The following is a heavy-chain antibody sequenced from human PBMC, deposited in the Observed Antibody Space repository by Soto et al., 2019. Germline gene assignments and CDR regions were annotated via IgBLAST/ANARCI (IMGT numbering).Heavy chain of an antibody. Sequence: PSETLSLTCTVSGGSISSYYWSWIRQPPGKGLEWIGYIYYSGSTNYNPSLKSRVTISVDTSKNQFSLKLSSVTAADTAVYYCARGSPFGELLYHYYYYYGMDVWGQGTTVTVSS. CDR2: IYYSGST. J-gene: IGHJ6*02. V-gene: IGHV4-59*01. CDR1: GGSISSYY. CDR3: ARGSPFGELLYHYYYYYGMDV. D-gene: IGHD3-10*01.